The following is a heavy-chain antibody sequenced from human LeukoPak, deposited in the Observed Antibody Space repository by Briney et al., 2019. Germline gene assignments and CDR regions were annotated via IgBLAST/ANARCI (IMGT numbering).Heavy chain of an antibody. J-gene: IGHJ4*02. CDR3: ARYCSGGSCFSSFEN. V-gene: IGHV4-59*08. CDR2: IYYSGST. CDR1: GGSISSYY. D-gene: IGHD2-15*01. Sequence: SETLSLTCTVSGGSISSYYWSWIRQPAGKGLEWIGYIYYSGSTNYNPSLKSRVTISVDTSKNQFSLKLSSVTAADTAVYYCARYCSGGSCFSSFENWGQGTLVTVSS.